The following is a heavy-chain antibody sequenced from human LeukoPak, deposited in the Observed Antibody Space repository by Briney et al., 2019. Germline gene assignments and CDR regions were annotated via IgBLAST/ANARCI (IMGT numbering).Heavy chain of an antibody. V-gene: IGHV3-30*04. CDR1: GFTFSSYA. CDR3: ARDLIKNVLVITSGYFDY. Sequence: GGSLRLSCAAWGFTFSSYAMHGVRQARGKGREGVAVISYDGSNKYYADSVKGRFTISRDNSKNTLYLQMNSLRAEDTAVYYCARDLIKNVLVITSGYFDYWGQGTLVTVSS. CDR2: ISYDGSNK. J-gene: IGHJ4*02. D-gene: IGHD3-22*01.